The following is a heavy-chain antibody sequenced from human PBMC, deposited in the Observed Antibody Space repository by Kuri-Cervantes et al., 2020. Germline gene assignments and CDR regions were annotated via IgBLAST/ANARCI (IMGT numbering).Heavy chain of an antibody. V-gene: IGHV1-8*02. CDR2: INPNSANT. CDR3: ARGEWHSSGWYALDW. J-gene: IGHJ4*02. D-gene: IGHD6-19*01. Sequence: ASVKVSCKASGYTFTGYYMHWVRQAPGQGLEWMGWINPNSANTGYAQKFQGRVTMTRNTSISTAYMELSSLRSEDTAVYYCARGEWHSSGWYALDWWGQGTLVTVSS. CDR1: GYTFTGYY.